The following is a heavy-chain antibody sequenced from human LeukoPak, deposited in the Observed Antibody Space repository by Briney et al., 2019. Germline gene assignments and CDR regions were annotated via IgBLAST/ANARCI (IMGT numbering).Heavy chain of an antibody. J-gene: IGHJ6*03. CDR2: IYYSGST. CDR3: AKHDTLFGAAHFYMDV. CDR1: GDSISSGTYY. D-gene: IGHD3-3*01. Sequence: SETLSLTCTVSGDSISSGTYYWGWIRQPPGKGLEWIGTIYYSGSTYYSPSLKSRVTISADTSKNQFSLNLSSVTAADTAVYYCAKHDTLFGAAHFYMDVWGKGTTVTVSS. V-gene: IGHV4-39*01.